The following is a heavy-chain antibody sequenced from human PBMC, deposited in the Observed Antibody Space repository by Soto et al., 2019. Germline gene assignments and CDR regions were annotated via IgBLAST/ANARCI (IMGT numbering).Heavy chain of an antibody. D-gene: IGHD1-26*01. CDR3: SKTVGLGPFGHFTL. CDR2: ISHTSHYM. Sequence: QEQLVESGGGLVKPGGSLRLSCAASGFTFSDAYMSWIRQAPGKGLEGVSYISHTSHYMKYSDSVEGRFTVSRDNAKNSLYLHMNSMRAEDTAVYYWSKTVGLGPFGHFTLWGRGTRVIVSS. J-gene: IGHJ2*01. CDR1: GFTFSDAY. V-gene: IGHV3-11*05.